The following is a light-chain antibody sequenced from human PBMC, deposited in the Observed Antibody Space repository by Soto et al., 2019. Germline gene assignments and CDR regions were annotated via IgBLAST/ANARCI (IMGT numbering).Light chain of an antibody. CDR3: QQYDQLPVT. Sequence: DIQMTQSASSLPASVGDTVTISCQASQDISKYLNWFQQKPGKAPKLLIYDVFNVETGVPSRFSGRGSGTDFTLIISILQPEDSATYYCQQYDQLPVTFGGGTKVDI. CDR2: DVF. CDR1: QDISKY. J-gene: IGKJ4*01. V-gene: IGKV1-33*01.